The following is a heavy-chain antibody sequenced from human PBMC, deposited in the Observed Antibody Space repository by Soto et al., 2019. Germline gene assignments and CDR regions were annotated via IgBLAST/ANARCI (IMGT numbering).Heavy chain of an antibody. Sequence: QLQLQESGPGLVKPSETLSLTCTVSGGSIRSSSYYWGWLRQPPGQGLEWIGSIYYSGSTYYNPSLKSRVSISVDTSKNQFSLKLGSVTAADTAVYYCARRAAPGSVVVLYYFDYWGQGTLVTVSS. V-gene: IGHV4-39*01. CDR3: ARRAAPGSVVVLYYFDY. D-gene: IGHD2-15*01. J-gene: IGHJ4*02. CDR2: IYYSGST. CDR1: GGSIRSSSYY.